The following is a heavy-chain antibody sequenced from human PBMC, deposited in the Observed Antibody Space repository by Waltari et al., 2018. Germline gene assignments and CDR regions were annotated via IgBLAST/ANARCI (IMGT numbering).Heavy chain of an antibody. Sequence: EVQLLESGGGLVQPGGSLRLSCAASGFTFSSYAMSWVRPAPGTGLEWVSVIYSGGSSTYYADSVKGRFTISRDNSKNTLYLQMNSLRAEDTAVYYCAKLRITMVQGISLDAFDIWGQGTMVTVSS. J-gene: IGHJ3*02. CDR2: IYSGGSST. V-gene: IGHV3-23*03. CDR3: AKLRITMVQGISLDAFDI. D-gene: IGHD3-10*01. CDR1: GFTFSSYA.